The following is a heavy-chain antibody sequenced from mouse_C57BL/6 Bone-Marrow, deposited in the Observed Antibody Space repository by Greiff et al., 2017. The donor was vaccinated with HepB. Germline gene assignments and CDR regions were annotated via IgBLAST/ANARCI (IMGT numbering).Heavy chain of an antibody. CDR2: IDPSDSYT. J-gene: IGHJ1*03. Sequence: QVQLQQPGAELVKPGASVKLSCKASGYTFTSYWMQWVKQRPGQGLEWIGEIDPSDSYTNYNQKFKGKATLTVDTSSSTAYMQLSSLTSEDSAVYYCARLRYCYFDVWGTGTTVTVSS. V-gene: IGHV1-50*01. CDR1: GYTFTSYW. D-gene: IGHD1-1*01. CDR3: ARLRYCYFDV.